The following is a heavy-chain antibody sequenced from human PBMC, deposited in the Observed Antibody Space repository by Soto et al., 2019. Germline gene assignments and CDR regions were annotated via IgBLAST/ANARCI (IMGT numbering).Heavy chain of an antibody. Sequence: QVQLVQSGAEVKKPGASVKVSCKASGHTLINYYMHWVRQAPGQGLDWLGKIDPSGNGTSYAERFQGRIPLTSDTSTNTVYVELSSLRSEDTAIYYCAINYYDSSAYLYWGQGTLVTVSS. J-gene: IGHJ4*02. CDR2: IDPSGNGT. CDR3: AINYYDSSAYLY. D-gene: IGHD3-22*01. CDR1: GHTLINYY. V-gene: IGHV1-46*01.